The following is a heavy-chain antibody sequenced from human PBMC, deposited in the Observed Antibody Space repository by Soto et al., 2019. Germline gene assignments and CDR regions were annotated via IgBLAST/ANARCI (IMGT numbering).Heavy chain of an antibody. V-gene: IGHV5-51*01. D-gene: IGHD3-3*01. CDR2: IYPGDSDT. J-gene: IGHJ6*02. CDR1: GYSFTIYW. CDR3: ARLGFDYDFLSGYYNVHHYYGIDV. Sequence: GESLKISCNGSGYSFTIYWIGWVRQMPGKGLEWMGIIYPGDSDTTYNPSFQGQVTISADKSINTVYLQWSSLKASDTATYYCARLGFDYDFLSGYYNVHHYYGIDVWGQGTTVTVSS.